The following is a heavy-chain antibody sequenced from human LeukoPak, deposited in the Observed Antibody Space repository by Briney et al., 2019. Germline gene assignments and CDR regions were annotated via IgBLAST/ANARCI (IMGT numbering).Heavy chain of an antibody. Sequence: GGSLRLSCAASGFTFSSYEMNWVRQAPGKGLEWVSYISSSGSTIYYADSVKGRFTISRDNAKNSLYLRMNSLRAEDTAVYYCARLPVVVPAAYYYYYYGMDVWGQGTTVTVSS. CDR3: ARLPVVVPAAYYYYYYGMDV. J-gene: IGHJ6*02. CDR1: GFTFSSYE. V-gene: IGHV3-48*03. D-gene: IGHD2-2*01. CDR2: ISSSGSTI.